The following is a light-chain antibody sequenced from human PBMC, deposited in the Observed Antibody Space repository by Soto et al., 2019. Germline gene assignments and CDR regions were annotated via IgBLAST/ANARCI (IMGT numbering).Light chain of an antibody. V-gene: IGKV3-20*01. CDR1: QSVSSY. Sequence: EIVLTQSPATLSLSPGERATLPCRASQSVSSYLAWYQQKPGQAPRLLIYGASSRATGIPDRFSGSGSGTDFTLTISRLEPEDFSVYYCHQYGTAPLTFGPGTKVDI. CDR3: HQYGTAPLT. CDR2: GAS. J-gene: IGKJ3*01.